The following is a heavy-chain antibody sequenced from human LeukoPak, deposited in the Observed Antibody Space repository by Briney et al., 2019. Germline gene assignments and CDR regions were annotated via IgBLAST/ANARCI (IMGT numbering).Heavy chain of an antibody. J-gene: IGHJ6*02. CDR1: GGSFSGYY. CDR3: ARASITIFGVVIIPGGMDV. CDR2: INHSGST. V-gene: IGHV4-34*01. Sequence: PSETLSLTCALYGGSFSGYYWSWIRQPPGKGLEWIGEINHSGSTNYNPSLKSRVTISVDTSKNQFSLKLSSVTAADTAVYYCARASITIFGVVIIPGGMDVWGQGTTVTVSS. D-gene: IGHD3-3*01.